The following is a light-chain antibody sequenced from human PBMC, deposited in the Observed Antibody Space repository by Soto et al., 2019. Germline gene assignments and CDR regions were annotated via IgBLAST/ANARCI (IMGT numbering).Light chain of an antibody. Sequence: QSALTQPASVSGSPGQSITISCTGTSSDVGGYNYVSWYQQHPGKAPKLMIYAVTDRPSGVSNRFSGSKSGNTASLTISGLQAEDEADYYCTSFTFSSTWVFGGGTKLTVL. V-gene: IGLV2-14*01. J-gene: IGLJ3*02. CDR1: SSDVGGYNY. CDR2: AVT. CDR3: TSFTFSSTWV.